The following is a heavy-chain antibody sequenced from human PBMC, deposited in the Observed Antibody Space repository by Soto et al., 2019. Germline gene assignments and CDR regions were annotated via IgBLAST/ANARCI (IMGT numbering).Heavy chain of an antibody. Sequence: SGPTLVNPTQTLTLTCTFSGFSLSTSGMCVSWIRQPPGKALEWLARIDWDDDKYYSTSLKTRLTISKDTSKNQVVLTMTNMDPVDTATYYCARQIAQYCSGGSCYSWSYYYYMDVWGKGTTVTVSS. CDR3: ARQIAQYCSGGSCYSWSYYYYMDV. CDR1: GFSLSTSGMC. D-gene: IGHD2-15*01. CDR2: IDWDDDK. J-gene: IGHJ6*03. V-gene: IGHV2-70*11.